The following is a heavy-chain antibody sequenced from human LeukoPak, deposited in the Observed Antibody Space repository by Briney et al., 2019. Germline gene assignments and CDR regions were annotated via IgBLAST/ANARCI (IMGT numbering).Heavy chain of an antibody. CDR3: ARDVGARWGGIAVANDY. J-gene: IGHJ4*02. CDR2: ISAYNGNT. Sequence: ASVKVSCKASGYTFTSYGISWVRQAPGQGLEWMGWISAYNGNTNYAQKLQGRVTMTTDTSTSTAYMELRSLGSDDTAVYYCARDVGARWGGIAVANDYWGQGTLVTVSS. V-gene: IGHV1-18*01. D-gene: IGHD6-19*01. CDR1: GYTFTSYG.